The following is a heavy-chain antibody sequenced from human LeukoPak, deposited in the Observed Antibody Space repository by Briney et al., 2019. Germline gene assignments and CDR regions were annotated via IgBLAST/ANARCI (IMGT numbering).Heavy chain of an antibody. CDR1: GFTFSTYG. D-gene: IGHD4/OR15-4a*01. V-gene: IGHV3-30*02. CDR3: AGGCYRSSDAFDI. Sequence: GGSLRLSCAASGFTFSTYGMHWVRQAPGKGLEWVAFIRYDGSNKYFADSVKGRFTISRDNSKNTLYLQMSSLRAEDTAVYYCAGGCYRSSDAFDIWGQGTMVTVSS. J-gene: IGHJ3*02. CDR2: IRYDGSNK.